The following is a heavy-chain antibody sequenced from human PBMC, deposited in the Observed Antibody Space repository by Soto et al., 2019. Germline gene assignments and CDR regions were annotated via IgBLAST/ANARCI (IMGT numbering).Heavy chain of an antibody. CDR2: AYYRSQWYY. V-gene: IGHV6-1*01. D-gene: IGHD4-4*01. CDR1: GDSVSSNSAA. J-gene: IGHJ6*02. CDR3: TKQKCYSWTYNGMDV. Sequence: SQTLSLTCAISGDSVSSNSAAWNWIRQSPSRGLEWLGRAYYRSQWYYDSTVSVRSRITVIPDTSKNQFSLQLNSVTPEDTAVYYCTKQKCYSWTYNGMDVWGHVTTVTVSS.